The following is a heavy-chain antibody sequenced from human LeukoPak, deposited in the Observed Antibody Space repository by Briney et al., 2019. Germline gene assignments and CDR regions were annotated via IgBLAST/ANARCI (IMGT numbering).Heavy chain of an antibody. CDR1: GGSISSSSYY. J-gene: IGHJ5*02. D-gene: IGHD3-10*01. V-gene: IGHV4-39*01. Sequence: SETLSLTCTVSGGSISSSSYYWGWIRQPPGKGLEWIGSIYYSGSTYYNPSLKSRVTISVDTSKNQFSLKLSSVTAADTAVYYCARHEPLLLWFGETLNWFDPWGQGTLVTVSS. CDR3: ARHEPLLLWFGETLNWFDP. CDR2: IYYSGST.